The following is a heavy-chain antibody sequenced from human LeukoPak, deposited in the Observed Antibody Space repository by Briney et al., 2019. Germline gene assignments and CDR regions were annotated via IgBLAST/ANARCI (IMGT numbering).Heavy chain of an antibody. CDR1: GGTFSSYA. D-gene: IGHD5-18*01. CDR2: IIPIFGTA. V-gene: IGHV1-69*13. Sequence: GASVKVSCKASGGTFSSYAISWVRQAPGQGLEWMGGIIPIFGTANYAQKFQGRVTITADESTTTAYMELSSLRSEDTAVYYCASGYRYGYSSGPTFDSWGQGTLVTVSS. J-gene: IGHJ4*02. CDR3: ASGYRYGYSSGPTFDS.